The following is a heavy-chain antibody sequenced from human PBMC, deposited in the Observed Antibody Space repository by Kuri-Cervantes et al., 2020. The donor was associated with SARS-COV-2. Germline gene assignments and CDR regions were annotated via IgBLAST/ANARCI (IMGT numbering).Heavy chain of an antibody. CDR2: IKQDGSEK. D-gene: IGHD5-18*01. V-gene: IGHV3-7*03. CDR3: AKDTGRSGYSYGLGFDY. Sequence: GGSLRLSCAASGFTFTYTWMSWVRQAPGKGLEWVANIKQDGSEKYYVDSVKGRFTISRDNSKNSLYLQMNSLRAEDTALYYCAKDTGRSGYSYGLGFDYWGQGTLVTVSS. J-gene: IGHJ4*02. CDR1: GFTFTYTW.